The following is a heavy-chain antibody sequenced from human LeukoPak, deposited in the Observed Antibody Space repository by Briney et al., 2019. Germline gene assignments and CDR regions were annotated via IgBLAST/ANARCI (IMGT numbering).Heavy chain of an antibody. V-gene: IGHV3-30-3*01. J-gene: IGHJ4*02. Sequence: GRSLRLSCAASGFTFSSYAMHWVRQAPGKGLEWVAVISYDGSNKYYADSVKGRFTISRDNSKNTLYLQMNSLRAEDTAVYYCARVLAVAGTGIDYWGQGTLVTVSS. D-gene: IGHD6-19*01. CDR1: GFTFSSYA. CDR3: ARVLAVAGTGIDY. CDR2: ISYDGSNK.